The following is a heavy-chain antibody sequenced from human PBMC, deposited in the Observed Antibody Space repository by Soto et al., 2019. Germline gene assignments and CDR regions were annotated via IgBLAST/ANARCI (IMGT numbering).Heavy chain of an antibody. D-gene: IGHD3-22*01. V-gene: IGHV3-11*01. J-gene: IGHJ5*02. CDR3: ARDTAFISSGLFNP. CDR1: GFTFSGYY. CDR2: ISDSATTM. Sequence: GGSLRLSCAASGFTFSGYYMSWIRQAPGKGLEWISHISDSATTMYDADSVKGRFTISRDNARKSLFLHMDSLRAEDTAVYYCARDTAFISSGLFNPWGQGTLVTVSS.